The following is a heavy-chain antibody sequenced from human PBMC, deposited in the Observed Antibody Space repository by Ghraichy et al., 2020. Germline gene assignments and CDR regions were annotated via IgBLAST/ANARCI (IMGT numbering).Heavy chain of an antibody. D-gene: IGHD1-7*01. CDR2: IKQDGSEK. J-gene: IGHJ2*01. Sequence: GGSLRLSCAASGFTFSSYWMSWVRQAPGKGLEWVANIKQDGSEKYYVDSVKGRFTISRDNAKNSLYLQMNSLRAEDTAVYYCATELDYWYFDLWGRGTLVTVSS. CDR3: ATELDYWYFDL. CDR1: GFTFSSYW. V-gene: IGHV3-7*01.